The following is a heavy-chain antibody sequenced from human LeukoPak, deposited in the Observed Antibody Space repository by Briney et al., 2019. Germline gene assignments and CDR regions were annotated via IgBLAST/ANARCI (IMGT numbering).Heavy chain of an antibody. CDR2: IHRDGRTA. V-gene: IGHV3-43*02. J-gene: IGHJ4*02. CDR1: GFSFEDYD. D-gene: IGHD1-26*01. Sequence: GGSLRLSCAASGFSFEDYDMHWVRQAPGKGLEWVSLIHRDGRTAYYAEPVRGRFAISRDNSRRSLYLQINNLRTEDSALYHCAKTRRSGTEYCDFDHWGQGTLVTVSS. CDR3: AKTRRSGTEYCDFDH.